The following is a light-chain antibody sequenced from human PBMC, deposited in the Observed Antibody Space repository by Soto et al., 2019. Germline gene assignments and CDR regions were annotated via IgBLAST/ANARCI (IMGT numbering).Light chain of an antibody. CDR2: GAS. V-gene: IGKV3-20*01. Sequence: EIVLTQSPGTLSLSPGDRATLSYRASQSVSTNNFAWYQQRPGQAPRLLIYGASSRATGIPDRFSGSGSGTDFTLTISRLEPEDFAVYYCQQFDNSLWTFGQGTKVDIK. J-gene: IGKJ1*01. CDR1: QSVSTNN. CDR3: QQFDNSLWT.